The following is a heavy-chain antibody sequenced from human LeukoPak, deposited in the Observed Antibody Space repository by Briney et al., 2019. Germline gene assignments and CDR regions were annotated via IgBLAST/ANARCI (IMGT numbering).Heavy chain of an antibody. Sequence: GGSLRLSCAASGFTFSNYAMSWVRQAPGKGLEWVSDLSGSGHSTYYADSVKGRFTISRDNSKKTLYLQMNSLRAEDTAVCYWARSGYYGSSGYFAYWGQGSLVTVSS. V-gene: IGHV3-23*01. J-gene: IGHJ4*02. D-gene: IGHD3-22*01. CDR3: ARSGYYGSSGYFAY. CDR1: GFTFSNYA. CDR2: LSGSGHST.